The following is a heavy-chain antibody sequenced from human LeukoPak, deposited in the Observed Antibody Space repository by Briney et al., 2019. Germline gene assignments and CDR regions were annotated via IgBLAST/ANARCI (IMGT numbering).Heavy chain of an antibody. D-gene: IGHD3-22*01. J-gene: IGHJ4*02. CDR3: AREAYYYDSSGYYPHYFDY. CDR1: GFTFSSYS. V-gene: IGHV3-21*01. Sequence: GGSLRLSCAASGFTFSSYSMNWVRQAPGKGLEWVSSISSSSSYIYYADSVKGRFTISRDNAKNSPYLQMNSLRAEDTAAYYCAREAYYYDSSGYYPHYFDYWGQGTLVTVSS. CDR2: ISSSSSYI.